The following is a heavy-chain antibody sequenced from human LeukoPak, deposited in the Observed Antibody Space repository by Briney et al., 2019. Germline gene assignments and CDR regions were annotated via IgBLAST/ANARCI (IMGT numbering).Heavy chain of an antibody. D-gene: IGHD2-15*01. J-gene: IGHJ4*02. V-gene: IGHV4-39*01. Sequence: SETLSLTCTVSGGPVRGDGYFWAWIRQPPGKGLEWIGSVFYTGGTYYNPSLKSRVTISVDTSRNQFSLHVNSVTAADTAVYFCARRIVLVAAGNDVLDSWGQGTLVTVSS. CDR1: GGPVRGDGYF. CDR2: VFYTGGT. CDR3: ARRIVLVAAGNDVLDS.